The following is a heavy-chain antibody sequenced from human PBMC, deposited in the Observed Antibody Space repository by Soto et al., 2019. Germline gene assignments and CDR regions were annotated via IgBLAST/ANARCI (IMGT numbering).Heavy chain of an antibody. J-gene: IGHJ6*03. V-gene: IGHV4-34*01. CDR2: INHSGST. CDR1: GGSFSGYY. D-gene: IGHD2-15*01. CDR3: ARSVVTYYYYYMDV. Sequence: PSETLSLTCAVYGGSFSGYYWSWIRQPPGKGLEWIGEINHSGSTNYNPSLKSRVTISVDTSKNQFSLKLNSVTAADTAVYYCARSVVTYYYYYMDVWGKGTTVTVSS.